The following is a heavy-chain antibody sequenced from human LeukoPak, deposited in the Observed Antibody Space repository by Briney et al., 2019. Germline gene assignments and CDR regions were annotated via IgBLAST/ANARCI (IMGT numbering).Heavy chain of an antibody. CDR3: ARRGYYDILTGYYTASWYFDL. D-gene: IGHD3-9*01. J-gene: IGHJ2*01. V-gene: IGHV4-34*01. Sequence: SETLSLTCAVYGGSLSGYYWSWIRQPPGKGLEWIGEINHSGSTNYNPSLKSRVTISVDTSKNQFSLKLSSVTAADTAVYYCARRGYYDILTGYYTASWYFDLWGRGTLVTVSS. CDR2: INHSGST. CDR1: GGSLSGYY.